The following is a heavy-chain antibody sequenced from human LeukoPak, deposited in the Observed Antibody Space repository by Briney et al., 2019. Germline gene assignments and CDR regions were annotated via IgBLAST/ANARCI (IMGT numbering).Heavy chain of an antibody. V-gene: IGHV3-21*01. CDR3: ARGVFGYDFDY. CDR1: GFTFSSYS. CDR2: ISSSTIYM. D-gene: IGHD5-18*01. J-gene: IGHJ4*02. Sequence: GFLRLSCAASGFTFSSYSMNWVRQAPGKGLEWVSSISSSTIYMDYSDSVRGRFTISRDNAENSLYLQMNSLRAEDTAVYYCARGVFGYDFDYWGQGTLVTVSS.